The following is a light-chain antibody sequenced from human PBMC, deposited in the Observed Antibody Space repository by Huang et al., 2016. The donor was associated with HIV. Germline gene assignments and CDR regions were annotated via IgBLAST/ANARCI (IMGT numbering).Light chain of an antibody. J-gene: IGKJ2*01. CDR1: ESILRN. V-gene: IGKV3-15*01. Sequence: VMTQSPATLSVSPGERATLSCRASESILRNLAWYQQRPGQPPRLLRYGASVRLPGIPDRFRGSGSGTEFSLTISSLQSEDFAVYYCQQYNKWPPYTYGQGTKLEIK. CDR3: QQYNKWPPYT. CDR2: GAS.